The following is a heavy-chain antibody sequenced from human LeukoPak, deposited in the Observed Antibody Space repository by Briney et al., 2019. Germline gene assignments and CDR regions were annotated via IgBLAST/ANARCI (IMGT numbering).Heavy chain of an antibody. CDR3: AREEHSSSWTVDY. J-gene: IGHJ4*02. D-gene: IGHD6-13*01. CDR2: ISGSSSYI. Sequence: GGSLRLSCAASGFTFSSYSMNWVRQAPGKGLEWVSSISGSSSYIYYADSVKGRFTISRDNAKNSLYLQMNSLRAEDTAVYYCAREEHSSSWTVDYWGQGTLVTVSS. CDR1: GFTFSSYS. V-gene: IGHV3-21*01.